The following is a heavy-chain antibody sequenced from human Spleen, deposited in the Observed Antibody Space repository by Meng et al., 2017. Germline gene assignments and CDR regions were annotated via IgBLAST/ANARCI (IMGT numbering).Heavy chain of an antibody. CDR2: INHSGST. J-gene: IGHJ4*02. V-gene: IGHV4-34*01. CDR1: GWCFSDSY. Sequence: QVQLQQGCVGLFKPSESLAPACVVCGWCFSDSYWGWIRQPPGKGLEWIGEINHSGSTNYNPSLESRATISVDTSQNNLSLKLSSVTAADSAVYYCARGPTTMAHDFDYWGQGTLVTVSS. D-gene: IGHD4-11*01. CDR3: ARGPTTMAHDFDY.